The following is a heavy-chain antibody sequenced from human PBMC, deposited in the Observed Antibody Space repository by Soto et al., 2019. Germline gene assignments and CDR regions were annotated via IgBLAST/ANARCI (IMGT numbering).Heavy chain of an antibody. J-gene: IGHJ4*02. D-gene: IGHD3-9*01. CDR1: GFSFSTYS. CDR3: ARDVPNWYFVS. CDR2: IIGSSSYI. Sequence: EVQLVESGGGLVKPGGSLRLSCAASGFSFSTYSMNWVRQAPGKGLEWVSSIIGSSSYIFYADSVKCRFTISRDNAKNSLFLQMNSLIAEDTAVYYCARDVPNWYFVSWGQGTPVTVSP. V-gene: IGHV3-21*01.